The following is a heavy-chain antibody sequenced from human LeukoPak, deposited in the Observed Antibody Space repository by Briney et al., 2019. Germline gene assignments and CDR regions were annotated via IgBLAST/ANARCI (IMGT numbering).Heavy chain of an antibody. CDR1: GFTVSSNY. CDR3: AKDSSSSGFSAACNFDY. CDR2: IYSGGST. V-gene: IGHV3-53*01. D-gene: IGHD6-19*01. Sequence: GGSLRLSCAASGFTVSSNYMSWVRQAPGKGLEWVSVIYSGGSTYYADSVKGRFTISRDNSRNTLHLQMNSLRAEDTAVYYCAKDSSSSGFSAACNFDYWGQGTLVAVSS. J-gene: IGHJ4*02.